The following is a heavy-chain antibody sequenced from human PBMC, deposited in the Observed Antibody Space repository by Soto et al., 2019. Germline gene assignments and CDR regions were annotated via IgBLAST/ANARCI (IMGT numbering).Heavy chain of an antibody. Sequence: SSETLSLTCTVSGGSISSYYWSWIRQPPGKGLEWIGYIYYSGSTNYNPSLKSRVTISVDTSKNQFSLKLSSVTAADTAVYYCARVHYDSPFDYWGQGTLVTVSS. CDR2: IYYSGST. CDR3: ARVHYDSPFDY. J-gene: IGHJ4*02. D-gene: IGHD3-22*01. CDR1: GGSISSYY. V-gene: IGHV4-59*08.